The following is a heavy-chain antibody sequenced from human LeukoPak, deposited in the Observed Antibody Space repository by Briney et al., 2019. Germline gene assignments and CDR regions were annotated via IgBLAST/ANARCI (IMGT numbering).Heavy chain of an antibody. CDR1: GFTFSNAW. CDR3: AKEGQQLPPGGGMDV. D-gene: IGHD6-13*01. J-gene: IGHJ6*02. CDR2: IKRKTDGGTT. Sequence: GGSLRLSCAAPGFTFSNAWMSWVRQAPGKGLEWVGRIKRKTDGGTTDYAAPVKGRFTISRDDSKNTLYLQMNSLKTEDTAVYYCAKEGQQLPPGGGMDVWGQGTTVTVSS. V-gene: IGHV3-15*01.